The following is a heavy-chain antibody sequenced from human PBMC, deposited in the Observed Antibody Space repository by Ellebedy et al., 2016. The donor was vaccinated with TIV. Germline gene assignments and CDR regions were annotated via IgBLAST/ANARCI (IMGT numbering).Heavy chain of an antibody. Sequence: LRLSCTVSGGSIDSGGYYWSWLRHHPGRGLEWIGYIYYTGRTDYNPSLKSRVTMSIDTSKTQFSLRLTSVTAADTAVYYCARRQAYGDYEYAFDIWGQGTMVTVSS. CDR3: ARRQAYGDYEYAFDI. V-gene: IGHV4-31*03. CDR1: GGSIDSGGYY. CDR2: IYYTGRT. J-gene: IGHJ3*02. D-gene: IGHD4-17*01.